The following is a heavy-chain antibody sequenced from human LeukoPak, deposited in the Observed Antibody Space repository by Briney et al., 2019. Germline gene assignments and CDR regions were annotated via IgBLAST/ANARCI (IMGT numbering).Heavy chain of an antibody. V-gene: IGHV3-48*03. J-gene: IGHJ4*02. Sequence: GGSLRLSCVASGFTFSSYEMIWVRQAPGKGLEWVSYIGRSGSTIYYADSVKGRFTISRDNAKNSLYLQMNSLRAEDTAVYYCARDFRSFDYWGQGTLVTVSS. CDR1: GFTFSSYE. CDR3: ARDFRSFDY. CDR2: IGRSGSTI.